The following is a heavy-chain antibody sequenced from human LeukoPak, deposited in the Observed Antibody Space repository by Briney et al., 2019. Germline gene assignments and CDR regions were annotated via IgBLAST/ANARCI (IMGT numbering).Heavy chain of an antibody. J-gene: IGHJ3*02. Sequence: PGGSLRLSCAASGFTFSSYSMNWVRQAPGKGLEYVSAISSNGGSTYYANSVKGRFTISRDNSKNTLYLQMGSLRPEDMAVYYCARDTGSGGAFDIWGQGTMVTVSS. CDR1: GFTFSSYS. D-gene: IGHD2-15*01. CDR3: ARDTGSGGAFDI. V-gene: IGHV3-64*01. CDR2: ISSNGGST.